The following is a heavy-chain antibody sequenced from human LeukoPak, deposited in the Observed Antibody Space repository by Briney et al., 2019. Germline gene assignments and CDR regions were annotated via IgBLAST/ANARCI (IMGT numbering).Heavy chain of an antibody. CDR3: ARDLHSSGYYRSDAFDI. CDR1: GFTFTSYR. D-gene: IGHD3-22*01. Sequence: ASVKDSCKASGFTFTSYRITWVRQAPGQGLEWMGWISAYNGNTNYAQKFQGRVIMTTDTSTSTAYMELRSLRSDDTALYYCARDLHSSGYYRSDAFDIWGQGTMVTVSS. J-gene: IGHJ3*02. V-gene: IGHV1-18*01. CDR2: ISAYNGNT.